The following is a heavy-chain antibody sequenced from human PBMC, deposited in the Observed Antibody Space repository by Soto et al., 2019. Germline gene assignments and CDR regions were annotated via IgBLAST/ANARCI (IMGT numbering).Heavy chain of an antibody. V-gene: IGHV4-59*01. D-gene: IGHD1-26*01. CDR1: GGSISSYY. Sequence: SETLSLTCTVSGGSISSYYWSWIRQPPGKGLEWIGYIYYSGSTNYNPSLKSRVTISVDTSKNQFPLKLSSVTAADTAVYYCARESYFGPGGMDVWGQGTTVTVSS. J-gene: IGHJ6*02. CDR2: IYYSGST. CDR3: ARESYFGPGGMDV.